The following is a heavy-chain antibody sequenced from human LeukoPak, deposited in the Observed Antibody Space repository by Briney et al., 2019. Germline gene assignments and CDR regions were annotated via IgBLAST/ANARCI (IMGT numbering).Heavy chain of an antibody. J-gene: IGHJ4*02. D-gene: IGHD2-15*01. CDR3: ASNECSGGSCYSAIDY. V-gene: IGHV3-30*04. CDR1: GFTFSTYA. Sequence: GGSLRLPCAASGFTFSTYALHWVRQAPGKGLEWVAVIAADGKDKHHADSVKGRFTISRDNSKNTLYLQMNSLRSEDTAVYYCASNECSGGSCYSAIDYWGQGTLVTVSS. CDR2: IAADGKDK.